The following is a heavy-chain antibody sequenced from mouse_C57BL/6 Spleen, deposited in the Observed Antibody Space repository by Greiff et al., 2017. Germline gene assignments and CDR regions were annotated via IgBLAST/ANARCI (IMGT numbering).Heavy chain of an antibody. Sequence: QVQLQQSGAELMKPGASVKLSCKATGYTFTGYWIEWVKQRPGHGLEWIGEILPGSGSTNYNEKLKGKATFTADTSSNTAYMQLSSLTTEDSAIYYCARGRHYYGSSYYAMDYWGQGTSVTVSS. D-gene: IGHD1-1*01. CDR1: GYTFTGYW. CDR2: ILPGSGST. V-gene: IGHV1-9*01. J-gene: IGHJ4*01. CDR3: ARGRHYYGSSYYAMDY.